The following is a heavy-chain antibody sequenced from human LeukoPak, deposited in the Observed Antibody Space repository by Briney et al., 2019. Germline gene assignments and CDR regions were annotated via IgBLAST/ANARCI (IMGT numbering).Heavy chain of an antibody. CDR2: ISAYNGNT. D-gene: IGHD6-13*01. CDR3: ARSPPSSSWYDWYIDV. J-gene: IGHJ2*01. CDR1: RYTFTSYG. V-gene: IGHV1-18*01. Sequence: ASVKVSCKASRYTFTSYGISWVRQAPGQGLEWMGWISAYNGNTNYAQKLQGRVTMTTDTSPSTAYMEMRSLRSHHTAVYYCARSPPSSSWYDWYIDVGGRGTLVTVSS.